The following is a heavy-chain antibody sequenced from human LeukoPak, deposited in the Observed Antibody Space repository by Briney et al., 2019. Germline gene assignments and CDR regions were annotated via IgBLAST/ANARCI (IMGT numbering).Heavy chain of an antibody. CDR3: ASSYCSSTSCSHDAFDI. Sequence: GGSLRLSCAASGFTFSSYGMHWVRQAPGKGLEWVAVISYDGSNKYYADSVKGRFTISRDNSKNTLYLQMNSLRAEDTAVYYCASSYCSSTSCSHDAFDIWGQGTMVTASS. D-gene: IGHD2-2*01. CDR1: GFTFSSYG. V-gene: IGHV3-30*03. CDR2: ISYDGSNK. J-gene: IGHJ3*02.